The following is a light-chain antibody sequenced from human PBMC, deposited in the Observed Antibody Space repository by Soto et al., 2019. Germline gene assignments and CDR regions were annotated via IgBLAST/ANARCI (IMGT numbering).Light chain of an antibody. J-gene: IGLJ1*01. CDR1: SSDVGDNNY. V-gene: IGLV2-14*01. CDR2: DVT. Sequence: QSALTQPASVSGSPGQSITISCTGTSSDVGDNNYVSWYQQHPGKAPKLMIYDVTHRPSGISNRFSGSKSGNTASLTISGRQAEGEAEYYCSSYTSSSTLYVFGTGTKLTVL. CDR3: SSYTSSSTLYV.